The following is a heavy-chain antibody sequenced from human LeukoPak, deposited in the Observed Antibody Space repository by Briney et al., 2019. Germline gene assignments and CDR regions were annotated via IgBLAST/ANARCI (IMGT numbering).Heavy chain of an antibody. CDR1: GGSISSYY. Sequence: SETLSLTCTVSGGSISSYYWSWIRQHPGKGLEWIGYIYYSGSTYYNPSLKSRVTISVDTSKNQFSLKLSSVTAADTAVYYCASSRSGGSCYGCMDVWGQGTTVTVSS. CDR3: ASSRSGGSCYGCMDV. D-gene: IGHD2-15*01. CDR2: IYYSGST. V-gene: IGHV4-59*06. J-gene: IGHJ6*02.